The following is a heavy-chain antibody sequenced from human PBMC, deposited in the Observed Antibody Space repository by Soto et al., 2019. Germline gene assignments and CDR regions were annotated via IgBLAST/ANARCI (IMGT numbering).Heavy chain of an antibody. CDR3: ARFPRGYSYGHFDY. V-gene: IGHV4-4*02. Sequence: SETLSLTCAVSGGSISSTNLWTWVRQPPGKGLEWIGEIYHSGSTTFNPSLKSRVTISVDKSKNQFSLKLSSVTAADTAVYYCARFPRGYSYGHFDYWGQGTLVTV. J-gene: IGHJ4*02. D-gene: IGHD5-18*01. CDR1: GGSISSTNL. CDR2: IYHSGST.